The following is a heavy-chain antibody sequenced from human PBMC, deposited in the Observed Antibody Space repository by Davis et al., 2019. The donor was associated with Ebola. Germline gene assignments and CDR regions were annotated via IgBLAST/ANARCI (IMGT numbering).Heavy chain of an antibody. CDR1: GFTFSSYG. CDR2: ISYDGSNK. J-gene: IGHJ4*02. Sequence: PGGSLRLSCAASGFTFSSYGMHWVRQAPGKGLEWVAVISYDGSNKYYADSVKGRFTISRDNSKNTLYLQMNSLRAEDTAVYYCAKAKTGWGWELLVDYWGQGTLVTVSS. CDR3: AKAKTGWGWELLVDY. D-gene: IGHD1-26*01. V-gene: IGHV3-30*18.